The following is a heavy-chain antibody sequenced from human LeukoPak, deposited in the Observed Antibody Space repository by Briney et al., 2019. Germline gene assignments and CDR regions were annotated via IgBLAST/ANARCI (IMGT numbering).Heavy chain of an antibody. CDR1: GFTFSSYA. J-gene: IGHJ3*02. CDR3: ARPVVAATTPDTFDI. D-gene: IGHD2-15*01. Sequence: GGSLRLSCAASGFTFSSYAMHWVRQAPGKGLEGVSYISSGGRTIYYADSVKGRFTMSRDNAKNSLYLQMNSLRAEDTAVYYCARPVVAATTPDTFDIWGQGTMVTVSS. V-gene: IGHV3-48*04. CDR2: ISSGGRTI.